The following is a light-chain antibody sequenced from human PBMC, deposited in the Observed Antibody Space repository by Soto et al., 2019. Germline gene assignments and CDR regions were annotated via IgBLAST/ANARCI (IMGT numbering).Light chain of an antibody. CDR1: SSDVGAYNY. J-gene: IGLJ3*02. Sequence: QSALTQPASVSGSPGQSITISCTGTSSDVGAYNYVSWYQQHPGKVPKLLIYVVSNRPSGVSYRFSGSKSGNTASLTISGLQAEDEADYYCSSFTSSSTWVFGGGTKVTVL. V-gene: IGLV2-14*03. CDR3: SSFTSSSTWV. CDR2: VVS.